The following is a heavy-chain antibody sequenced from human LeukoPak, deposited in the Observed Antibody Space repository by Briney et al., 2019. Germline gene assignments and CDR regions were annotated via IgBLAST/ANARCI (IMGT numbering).Heavy chain of an antibody. J-gene: IGHJ4*02. V-gene: IGHV4-39*01. D-gene: IGHD5-18*01. CDR1: GGCISSSSYY. CDR3: ARHRREGYSYGYLTIDY. CDR2: IYYSGST. Sequence: SETLSLTCTVSGGCISSSSYYWGWIRQPPGKGLEWIGSIYYSGSTYYNPSLKSRVTTSVDTSKNQFSLKLSSVTAADTAVYYCARHRREGYSYGYLTIDYWGQGTLVTVSS.